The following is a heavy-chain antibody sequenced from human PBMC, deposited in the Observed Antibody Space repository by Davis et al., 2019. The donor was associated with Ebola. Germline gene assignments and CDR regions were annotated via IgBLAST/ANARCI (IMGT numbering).Heavy chain of an antibody. D-gene: IGHD4-11*01. V-gene: IGHV3-7*01. Sequence: GESLKISCVVSGFTFSNYWMTWVRQAPGRGLEWVANIKEDGSERYYLESVKGRFTISRDNSKNTLYLQMNSLRAEDTAVYYCAKDTVLSYYYGMDVWGQGTTVTVSS. CDR3: AKDTVLSYYYGMDV. J-gene: IGHJ6*02. CDR1: GFTFSNYW. CDR2: IKEDGSER.